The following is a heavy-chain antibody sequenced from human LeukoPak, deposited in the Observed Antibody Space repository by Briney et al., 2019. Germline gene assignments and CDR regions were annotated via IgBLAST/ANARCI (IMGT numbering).Heavy chain of an antibody. CDR1: GGSISIYY. D-gene: IGHD1-26*01. CDR2: IYTSGST. J-gene: IGHJ3*02. V-gene: IGHV4-4*07. CDR3: ARDWDSGSYSVYAFDI. Sequence: SETLSLTCTVFGGSISIYYWSWIRQPAGKGLEWIGRIYTSGSTNYNPSLKSRVTMSVDTSKNQFSLKLSSVTAADTAVYYCARDWDSGSYSVYAFDIWGQGTMVTVSS.